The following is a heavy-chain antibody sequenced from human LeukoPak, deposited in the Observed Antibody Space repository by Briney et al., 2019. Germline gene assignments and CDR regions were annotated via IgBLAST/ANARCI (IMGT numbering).Heavy chain of an antibody. CDR1: GGSISSGSYY. CDR2: INHSGST. V-gene: IGHV4-39*07. CDR3: ARPSRSGSYFDY. Sequence: SETLSLTCTVSGGSISSGSYYWSWIRQPPGKGLEWIGEINHSGSTNYNPSLKSRVTISVDTSKNQFSLKLSSVTAADTAVYYCARPSRSGSYFDYWGQGTLVTVSS. D-gene: IGHD3-10*01. J-gene: IGHJ4*02.